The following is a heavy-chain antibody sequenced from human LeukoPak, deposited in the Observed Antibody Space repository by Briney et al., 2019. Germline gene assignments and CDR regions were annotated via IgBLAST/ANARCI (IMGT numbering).Heavy chain of an antibody. Sequence: GGSLRLSCAASGFTFSITWMSWVRQAPGKGLEWVGRIRSKGDGGTTDYAAPVKGRFTISRDDSKNTLYLQMNSLKTEDTAVYYCTTAGLHFAAWSWGQGTLVTVSS. J-gene: IGHJ5*02. D-gene: IGHD3-16*01. CDR2: IRSKGDGGTT. CDR3: TTAGLHFAAWS. V-gene: IGHV3-15*01. CDR1: GFTFSITW.